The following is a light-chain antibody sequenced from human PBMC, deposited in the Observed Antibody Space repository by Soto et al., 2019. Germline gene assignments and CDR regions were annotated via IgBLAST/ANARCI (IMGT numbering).Light chain of an antibody. J-gene: IGKJ1*01. Sequence: EVVMTQSPATLSWSPGERATPSVRASQSVTTNMAWYQQKPGQAPRLLIYGASTRATGIPARFSGSGSGTDFTLTISSLQSEDFAVYYCQQYNNWPPWTFGQGTKVDI. V-gene: IGKV3-15*01. CDR2: GAS. CDR1: QSVTTN. CDR3: QQYNNWPPWT.